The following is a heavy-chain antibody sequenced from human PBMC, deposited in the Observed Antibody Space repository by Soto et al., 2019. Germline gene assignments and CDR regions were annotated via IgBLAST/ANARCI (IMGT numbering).Heavy chain of an antibody. V-gene: IGHV3-15*01. Sequence: GGSLRLSCAASGFTFSNAWMSWVRQAPGKGLEWVGRIKSKTDGGTTDYAAPVKGRFTISRDDSKNTLYLQMNSLKTEDTAVYYCTTPYCTNGVCYDYYYGMDVWGQGTTVTVSS. CDR1: GFTFSNAW. J-gene: IGHJ6*02. D-gene: IGHD2-8*01. CDR2: IKSKTDGGTT. CDR3: TTPYCTNGVCYDYYYGMDV.